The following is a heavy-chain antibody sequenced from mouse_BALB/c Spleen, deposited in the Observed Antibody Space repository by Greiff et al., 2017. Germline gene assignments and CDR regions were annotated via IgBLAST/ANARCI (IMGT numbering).Heavy chain of an antibody. D-gene: IGHD4-1*01. Sequence: VQLQQSGAELVRSGASVKLSCTASGFNIKDYYMHWVKQRPEQGLEWIGWIDPENGDTEYAPKFQGKATMTADTSSNTAYLQLSSLTSEDTAVYYCARNWEMDYWGQGTSVTVSS. CDR2: IDPENGDT. V-gene: IGHV14-4*02. CDR1: GFNIKDYY. J-gene: IGHJ4*01. CDR3: ARNWEMDY.